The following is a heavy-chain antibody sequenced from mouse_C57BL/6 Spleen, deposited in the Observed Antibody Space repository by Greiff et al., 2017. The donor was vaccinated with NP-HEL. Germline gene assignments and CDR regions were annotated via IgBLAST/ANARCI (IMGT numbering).Heavy chain of an antibody. V-gene: IGHV5-12*01. J-gene: IGHJ2*01. CDR3: ARQGYGNFFDY. Sequence: EVKVVESGGGLVQPGGSLKLSCAASGFTFSDYYMYWVRQTPEKRLEWVAYISNGGGSTYYPDTVKGRFTISRDNAKNTLYLQMSRLKSEDTAMYYCARQGYGNFFDYWGQGTTLTVSA. CDR2: ISNGGGST. CDR1: GFTFSDYY. D-gene: IGHD2-10*02.